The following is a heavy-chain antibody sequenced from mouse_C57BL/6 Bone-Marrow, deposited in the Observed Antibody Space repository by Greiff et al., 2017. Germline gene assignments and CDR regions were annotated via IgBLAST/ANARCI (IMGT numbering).Heavy chain of an antibody. V-gene: IGHV7-1*01. CDR2: SRNKANDYTT. D-gene: IGHD2-1*01. CDR1: GFTFSDFY. Sequence: EVKLQESGGGLVQSGRSLRLSCATSGFTFSDFYMEWVRQAPGKGLEWIAASRNKANDYTTEYSASVKGRFIVSRDTSQSILYLQMNALRAEDTAIYYCARDALYYGNPYAMDYWGQGTSVTVSS. J-gene: IGHJ4*01. CDR3: ARDALYYGNPYAMDY.